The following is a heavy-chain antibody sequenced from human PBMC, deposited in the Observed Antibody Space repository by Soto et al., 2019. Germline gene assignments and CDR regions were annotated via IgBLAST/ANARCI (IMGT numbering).Heavy chain of an antibody. CDR2: ISYDGSNK. J-gene: IGHJ6*02. D-gene: IGHD6-19*01. Sequence: QVQLVESGGGVVQPGRSLRLSCAASGFTFSSYAMHWVRQAPGKGLEWVAVISYDGSNKYYADSVKGRFTISRDNSKNTLYLQMNSLRAEDTAVYYCARDTQTSSGWYHTLYYYYYGMDVWGQGTTVTVSS. CDR1: GFTFSSYA. V-gene: IGHV3-30-3*01. CDR3: ARDTQTSSGWYHTLYYYYYGMDV.